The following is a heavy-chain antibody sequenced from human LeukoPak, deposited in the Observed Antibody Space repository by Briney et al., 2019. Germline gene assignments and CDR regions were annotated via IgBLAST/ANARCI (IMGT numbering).Heavy chain of an antibody. CDR3: ARAVDSSGFSCFQH. CDR1: GGSISSYY. D-gene: IGHD3-22*01. J-gene: IGHJ1*01. Sequence: SETLSLTCTVSGGSISSYYWSWIRQPPGKGLEWIGYIYYSGSTNYNPSLKSRVTISVDTSKNQFSLKVNPVTAADTAVYYCARAVDSSGFSCFQHWGQGTLVTVSS. V-gene: IGHV4-59*08. CDR2: IYYSGST.